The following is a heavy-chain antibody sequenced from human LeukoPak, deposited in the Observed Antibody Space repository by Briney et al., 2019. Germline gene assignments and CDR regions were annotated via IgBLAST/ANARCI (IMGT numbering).Heavy chain of an antibody. CDR2: LNPNSGDT. CDR3: AIPPDTAMVEEKQQLVFGSRGDYYYYMDV. J-gene: IGHJ6*03. CDR1: GYTFTGSY. V-gene: IGHV1-2*02. D-gene: IGHD5-18*01. Sequence: ASVKVSCKASGYTFTGSYMHWVRQAPGQGPEWMGWLNPNSGDTKDSQKFQGRVTMTRDTSIDTAYMELSRLKSDDTAVYYCAIPPDTAMVEEKQQLVFGSRGDYYYYMDVWGKGTTVTVSS.